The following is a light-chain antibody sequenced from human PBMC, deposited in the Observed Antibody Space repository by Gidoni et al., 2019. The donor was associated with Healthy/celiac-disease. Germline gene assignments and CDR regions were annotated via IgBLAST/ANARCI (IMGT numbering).Light chain of an antibody. CDR1: QSISSW. Sequence: DIQMTQSPSTLSASVGDRVTITCRASQSISSWLAWYQQKPGKAPKLLIYKASSLESGVTSRFSGSGSGTEFTLTISSLQPDDFATYYCQQYNSYVYSCGQGTKLEIK. V-gene: IGKV1-5*03. CDR2: KAS. J-gene: IGKJ2*03. CDR3: QQYNSYVYS.